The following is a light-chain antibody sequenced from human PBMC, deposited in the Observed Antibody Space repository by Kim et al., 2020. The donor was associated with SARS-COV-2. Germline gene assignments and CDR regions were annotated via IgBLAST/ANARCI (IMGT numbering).Light chain of an antibody. CDR2: EDN. J-gene: IGLJ1*01. CDR3: LSYDTTNPLYV. CDR1: SGSIASSY. V-gene: IGLV6-57*03. Sequence: VTISCTRSSGSIASSYVQWYQQRPGSAPTSVIYEDNQSPSGVPDRFSGSIDSSSNSASLTISGLQTEDEADYYCLSYDTTNPLYVFGTGTKVTVL.